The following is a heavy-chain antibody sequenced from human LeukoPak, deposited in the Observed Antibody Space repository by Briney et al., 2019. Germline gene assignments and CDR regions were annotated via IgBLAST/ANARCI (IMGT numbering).Heavy chain of an antibody. J-gene: IGHJ4*02. CDR1: GGSISSSSYY. D-gene: IGHD3-22*01. CDR3: ARELQEGDSSGYYYVVQYYFDY. V-gene: IGHV4-39*07. Sequence: SETLSLTCTVSGGSISSSSYYWGWIRQPPGKGLEWIGEINHSGSTNYNPSLKSRVTISVDTSKNQFSLKLSSVTAADTAVYYCARELQEGDSSGYYYVVQYYFDYWGQGTLVTVSS. CDR2: INHSGST.